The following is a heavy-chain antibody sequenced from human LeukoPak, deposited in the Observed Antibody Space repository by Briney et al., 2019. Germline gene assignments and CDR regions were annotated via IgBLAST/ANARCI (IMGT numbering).Heavy chain of an antibody. CDR1: GGSFSGYY. CDR2: INHSGST. J-gene: IGHJ4*02. CDR3: ARGDWSYLY. D-gene: IGHD3-10*01. V-gene: IGHV4-34*01. Sequence: PSETLSLTGAVYGGSFSGYYWTWIRQPPGKGLEWIGEINHSGSTNYTPSLKSRVTISVDTSKNQFFLKLSSVTAADTAVYYCARGDWSYLYWGQGTLVTVSS.